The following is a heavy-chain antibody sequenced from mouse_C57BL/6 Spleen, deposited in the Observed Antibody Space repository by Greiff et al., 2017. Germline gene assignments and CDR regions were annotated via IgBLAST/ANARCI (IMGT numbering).Heavy chain of an antibody. CDR1: GYAFSSSW. D-gene: IGHD2-3*01. Sequence: QVQLQQSGPELVKPGASVKISCKASGYAFSSSWMNWVKQRPGKGLEWIGRIYPGAGDTNYNGKFKGKATLTADKSSSTAYMQLSSLTSEDSAVYFCARDGYYLYYFDYWGQGTTLTVSS. J-gene: IGHJ2*01. V-gene: IGHV1-82*01. CDR2: IYPGAGDT. CDR3: ARDGYYLYYFDY.